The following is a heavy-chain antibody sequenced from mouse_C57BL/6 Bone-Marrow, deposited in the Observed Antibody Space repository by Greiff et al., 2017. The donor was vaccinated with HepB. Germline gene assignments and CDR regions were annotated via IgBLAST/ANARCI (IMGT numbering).Heavy chain of an antibody. V-gene: IGHV1-74*01. D-gene: IGHD2-5*01. CDR3: ALGVYYSNLGFAY. J-gene: IGHJ3*01. Sequence: QVQLQQPGAELVKPGASVKVSCKASGYTFTSYWMHWVKQRPGQGLEWIGRIHPSDSDTNYNQKFKGKATLTVDKSSSTAYMQLSSLTSEDSAVYYCALGVYYSNLGFAYWGQGTLVTVSA. CDR1: GYTFTSYW. CDR2: IHPSDSDT.